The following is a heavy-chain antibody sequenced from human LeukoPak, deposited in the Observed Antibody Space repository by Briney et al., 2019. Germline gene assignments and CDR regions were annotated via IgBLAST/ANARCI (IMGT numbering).Heavy chain of an antibody. V-gene: IGHV1-18*01. CDR1: GYTFTSYG. CDR3: ARDLGIADWFDP. J-gene: IGHJ5*02. Sequence: ASVKVSCKVSGYTFTSYGISWVRQPPGQGLEWMGWISAYNGNTNYAQKLQGRVTMTTDTSTSTAYMELRSLRSDDTAVYYCARDLGIADWFDPWGQGTLVTVSS. CDR2: ISAYNGNT. D-gene: IGHD6-13*01.